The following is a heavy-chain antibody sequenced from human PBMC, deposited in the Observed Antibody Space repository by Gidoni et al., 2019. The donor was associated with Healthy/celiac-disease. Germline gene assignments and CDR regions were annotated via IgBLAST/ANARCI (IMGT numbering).Heavy chain of an antibody. Sequence: QLQLQESCPGLVKPSETLSLTCTVSGGSISSSSYYWGWIRQPPGKGLEWIGSIYYSGSTYNNPSLKSRVTISVDTSKNQFSLKLSSVTAADTAVYYCATHAGYSSSWYNYYYYYGMDVWGQGTTVTVSS. J-gene: IGHJ6*02. CDR1: GGSISSSSYY. D-gene: IGHD6-13*01. CDR2: IYYSGST. CDR3: ATHAGYSSSWYNYYYYYGMDV. V-gene: IGHV4-39*01.